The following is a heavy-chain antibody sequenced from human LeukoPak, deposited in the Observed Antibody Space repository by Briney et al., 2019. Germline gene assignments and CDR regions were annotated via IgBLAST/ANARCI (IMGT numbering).Heavy chain of an antibody. D-gene: IGHD2-15*01. J-gene: IGHJ4*02. V-gene: IGHV3-48*03. CDR3: ARDWYLAAIDY. CDR1: GFTFTGYD. CDR2: ITVASHTI. Sequence: GGSLRLSCVGSGFTFTGYDLNWVRQAPGKGLEWVAFITVASHTIYYTDSVKGRFTISRDNTKKSIFLQMDSLRGDDTAVYYCARDWYLAAIDYWGQGTLVTVSS.